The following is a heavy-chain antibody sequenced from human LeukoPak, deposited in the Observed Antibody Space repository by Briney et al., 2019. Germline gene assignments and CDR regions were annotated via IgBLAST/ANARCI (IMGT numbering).Heavy chain of an antibody. CDR3: AKYATTSCCQSAFDI. D-gene: IGHD2-2*01. J-gene: IGHJ3*02. V-gene: IGHV3-23*01. Sequence: HPGGSLRLSCAVSGFTFSSYAMSWVRQAPGKGLEWVSTISGSGDNTYYAASVKGRFTISRDNSKNTLYLQMNSLRADDTAVYYCAKYATTSCCQSAFDIWGQGTMVTVSS. CDR1: GFTFSSYA. CDR2: ISGSGDNT.